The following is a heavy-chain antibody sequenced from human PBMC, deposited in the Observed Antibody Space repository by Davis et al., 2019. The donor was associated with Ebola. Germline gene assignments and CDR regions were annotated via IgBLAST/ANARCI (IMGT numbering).Heavy chain of an antibody. Sequence: PSETLSLTCTVSGGSISSGDYYWSWIRQPPGKGLEWIGYIYYSGSTYYNPSLKSRVTISVDTSKNQFSLKLSSVTAADTAVYYCARDPAAAQTVEYYYYMDVWGKGTTVTVSS. CDR2: IYYSGST. V-gene: IGHV4-30-4*01. J-gene: IGHJ6*03. CDR3: ARDPAAAQTVEYYYYMDV. CDR1: GGSISSGDYY. D-gene: IGHD2-15*01.